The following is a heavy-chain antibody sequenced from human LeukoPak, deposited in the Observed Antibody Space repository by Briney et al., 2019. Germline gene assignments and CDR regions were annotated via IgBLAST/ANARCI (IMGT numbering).Heavy chain of an antibody. J-gene: IGHJ4*01. CDR3: ARAYCSSTSCQTIITSIDH. D-gene: IGHD2-2*01. V-gene: IGHV1-2*02. CDR2: INPNSGGT. CDR1: GYTFTGYY. Sequence: ASVKVSCKASGYTFTGYYMHWVRQAPGQGLEWMGWINPNSGGTNYAQKFQGRVTMTRDTSISTAYMELSRLRSDDTAVYYCARAYCSSTSCQTIITSIDHWGQGNLVTVSS.